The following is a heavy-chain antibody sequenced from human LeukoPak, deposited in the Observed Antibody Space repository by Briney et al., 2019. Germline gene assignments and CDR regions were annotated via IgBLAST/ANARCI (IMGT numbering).Heavy chain of an antibody. CDR2: IWYDGSNK. J-gene: IGHJ3*02. D-gene: IGHD3-16*01. CDR3: ARDSGGDAFDI. Sequence: GGSLRLSCAASGFTFSSYGMHWVRQAPGKGLEWVAVIWYDGSNKYYADSVKGRFTISRDNSKNMLYLQMNSLRAEDTAVYYCARDSGGDAFDIWGQGTMVTVSS. CDR1: GFTFSSYG. V-gene: IGHV3-33*01.